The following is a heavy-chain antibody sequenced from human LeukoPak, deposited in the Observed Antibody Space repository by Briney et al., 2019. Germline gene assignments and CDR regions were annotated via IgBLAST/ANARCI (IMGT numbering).Heavy chain of an antibody. J-gene: IGHJ6*02. CDR3: ARGGSTIDNYYYYYYGMDV. CDR1: GYTFTSYD. V-gene: IGHV1-8*01. Sequence: ASVKVSCKASGYTFTSYDINWVRQATGQGLEWMGWMNPNSGNTGYAQKFQGRVTMTRNTSISTAYMELSSLRSEDTAVYYCARGGSTIDNYYYYYYGMDVWGQGTTVTVSS. CDR2: MNPNSGNT. D-gene: IGHD2-2*01.